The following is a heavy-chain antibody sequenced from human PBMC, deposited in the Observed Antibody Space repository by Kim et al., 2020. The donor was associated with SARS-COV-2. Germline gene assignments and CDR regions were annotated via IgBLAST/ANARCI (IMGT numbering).Heavy chain of an antibody. CDR2: GIT. Sequence: GITYYADTVKGRFTISRHNSGNTVYLRMNSLRAEDTAVYYCARQLGPTLNYWGQGTLVTVSS. CDR3: ARQLGPTLNY. V-gene: IGHV3-53*04. J-gene: IGHJ4*02. D-gene: IGHD1-26*01.